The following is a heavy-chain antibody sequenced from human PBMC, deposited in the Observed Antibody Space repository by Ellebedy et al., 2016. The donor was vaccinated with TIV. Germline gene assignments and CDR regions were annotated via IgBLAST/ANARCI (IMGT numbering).Heavy chain of an antibody. CDR1: GDSLDDYN. CDR2: IHHSGTT. Sequence: GSLRLSCTVSGDSLDDYNWSWIRQSPRKGLEWIASIHHSGTTTYSPSLQSRATISVDKSKNTFSLTLRSVIAADAAVYYCARTVQLALYMDVWGTGITVTVPS. CDR3: ARTVQLALYMDV. D-gene: IGHD1-1*01. V-gene: IGHV4-59*08. J-gene: IGHJ6*03.